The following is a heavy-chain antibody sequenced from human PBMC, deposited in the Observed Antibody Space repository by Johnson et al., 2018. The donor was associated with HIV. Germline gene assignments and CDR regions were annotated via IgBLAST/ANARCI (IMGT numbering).Heavy chain of an antibody. CDR2: INWNGGST. D-gene: IGHD3-10*01. Sequence: VQLVESGGGVVRPGGSLRLSCAASGFTFDDYGMSWVRQAPGKGLEWVPGINWNGGSTGHAYSVKGRFTISRDNAKNSLYLQMNSLRAEDTALYYCARDFVAFGECTAFDRWGQGTMVTVSS. V-gene: IGHV3-20*04. CDR3: ARDFVAFGECTAFDR. CDR1: GFTFDDYG. J-gene: IGHJ3*02.